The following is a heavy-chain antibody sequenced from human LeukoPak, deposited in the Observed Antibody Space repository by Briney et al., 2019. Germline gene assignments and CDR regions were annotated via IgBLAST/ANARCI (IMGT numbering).Heavy chain of an antibody. CDR2: IYYSGST. J-gene: IGHJ4*02. CDR3: AREHSPLPLYSSGWYDY. Sequence: NSSETLSLTCTVSGGSISSYYWSWIRQPPGKGLEWIGYIYYSGSTYYNPSLKSRVTISVDTSKNQFSLKLSSVTAADTAVYYCAREHSPLPLYSSGWYDYWGQGTLVTVSS. CDR1: GGSISSYY. D-gene: IGHD6-19*01. V-gene: IGHV4-59*12.